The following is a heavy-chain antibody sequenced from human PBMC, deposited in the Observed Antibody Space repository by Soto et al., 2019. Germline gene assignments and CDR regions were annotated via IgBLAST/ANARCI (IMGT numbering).Heavy chain of an antibody. V-gene: IGHV3-48*03. CDR1: GFTFSSYE. Sequence: GGSLRLSCAASGFTFSSYEMNWVRQSPGKGLEWVSYISVGGTTIHYADSVKGRFTISRDNAKNSLDLQMNSLRAEDTAVYYCARGPLYDSRGYYHPYYFGCWGQGTLVTVSS. CDR3: ARGPLYDSRGYYHPYYFGC. CDR2: ISVGGTTI. J-gene: IGHJ4*02. D-gene: IGHD3-22*01.